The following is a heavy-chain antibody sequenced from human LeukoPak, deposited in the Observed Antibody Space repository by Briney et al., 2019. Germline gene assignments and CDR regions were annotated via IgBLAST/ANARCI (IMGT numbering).Heavy chain of an antibody. Sequence: SETLSLTCAVYGGSFSGYYWSWIRQPPGKGLEWIGEINHSGSTNYNPSLKSRVTISVDTSKHQFSLKLSSVTAADTAVYYCARGPTLLWFGELLGLWYWGQGTLVTVSS. D-gene: IGHD3-10*01. V-gene: IGHV4-34*01. CDR1: GGSFSGYY. J-gene: IGHJ4*02. CDR3: ARGPTLLWFGELLGLWY. CDR2: INHSGST.